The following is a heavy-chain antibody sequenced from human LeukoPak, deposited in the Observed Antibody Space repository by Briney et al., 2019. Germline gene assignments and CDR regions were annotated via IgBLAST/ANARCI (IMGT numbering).Heavy chain of an antibody. CDR3: ASLPPDIVVVPAAPGGVYYYYGMDV. Sequence: SETLSLTCTVSGGSISSGDYYWSWIRQPPGKGLEWIGYIYYSGSTYYNPSLKSRVTISVDTSKNQFSLKLSSVTAADTAVYYCASLPPDIVVVPAAPGGVYYYYGMDVWGQGTTVTVSS. J-gene: IGHJ6*02. CDR1: GGSISSGDYY. CDR2: IYYSGST. D-gene: IGHD2-2*01. V-gene: IGHV4-30-4*01.